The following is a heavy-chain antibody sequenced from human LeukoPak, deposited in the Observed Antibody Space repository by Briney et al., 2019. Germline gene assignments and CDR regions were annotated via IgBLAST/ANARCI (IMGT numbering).Heavy chain of an antibody. CDR1: GFTFDDYG. CDR2: INWNGGST. J-gene: IGHJ4*02. CDR3: ARWNNRNWTPDY. Sequence: PGGSLRLSCAASGFTFDDYGMSWVRQAPGKGLEWVSGINWNGGSTGYADSVKGRFTISRDNAKNSLYLQMNSLRAEDTAVYYCARWNNRNWTPDYWGQGTLVTVSS. D-gene: IGHD2/OR15-2a*01. V-gene: IGHV3-20*04.